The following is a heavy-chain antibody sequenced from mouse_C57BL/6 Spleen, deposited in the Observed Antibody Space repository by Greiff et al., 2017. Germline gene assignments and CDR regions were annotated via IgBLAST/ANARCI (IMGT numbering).Heavy chain of an antibody. Sequence: QVQLQQPGAELVRPGSSVKLSCKASGYTFTSYWMDWVKQRPGQGLEWIGNIYPSDSETHYNQKFKDKATLTVDKSSSTAYMQLSSLTSEDSAVYDCARRNYYGSSPAWFAYWGQGTLVTVSA. D-gene: IGHD1-1*01. CDR1: GYTFTSYW. CDR3: ARRNYYGSSPAWFAY. J-gene: IGHJ3*01. CDR2: IYPSDSET. V-gene: IGHV1-61*01.